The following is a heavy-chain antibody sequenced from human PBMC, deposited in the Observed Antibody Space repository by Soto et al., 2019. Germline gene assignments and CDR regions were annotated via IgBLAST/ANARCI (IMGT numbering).Heavy chain of an antibody. J-gene: IGHJ4*02. V-gene: IGHV1-18*01. CDR2: ISAYNGNT. D-gene: IGHD3-16*02. CDR1: GYTFTSYG. CDR3: AREALSYDYVWGSYRSYYFDY. Sequence: ASVKVSCKASGYTFTSYGISWVRQAPGQGLEWMGWISAYNGNTNYAQKLQGRVTMTTDTSTSTAYMELRSLRSDDTAVYYCAREALSYDYVWGSYRSYYFDYWGQGTLVTVSS.